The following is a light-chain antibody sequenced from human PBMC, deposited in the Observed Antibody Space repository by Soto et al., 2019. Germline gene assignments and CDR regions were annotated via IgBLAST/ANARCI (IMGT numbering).Light chain of an antibody. CDR2: GVS. Sequence: EIVMTQSPATLSVSPGEIATLSCRASQTIVNNLAWYQQKPGQAPRLLMYGVSTRATGVPARFSGSGSGTEFTLTLSSLQSEDFAVYYLQQYNNWPPATLGQGTKVEIK. J-gene: IGKJ1*01. V-gene: IGKV3-15*01. CDR3: QQYNNWPPAT. CDR1: QTIVNN.